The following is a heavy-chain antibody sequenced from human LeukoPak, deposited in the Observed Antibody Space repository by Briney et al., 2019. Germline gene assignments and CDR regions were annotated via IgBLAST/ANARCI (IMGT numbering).Heavy chain of an antibody. J-gene: IGHJ4*02. CDR1: GYTFTSYG. CDR3: QYYYDSSAYDY. V-gene: IGHV1-18*01. D-gene: IGHD3-22*01. Sequence: ASVKVSFKASGYTFTSYGISWVRQAPGQGLEWMGWISAYNGDTKYAQMLQGRVTMTRDTSMSTAYMELRSLRSDDTAVYYCQYYYDSSAYDYWGQGTLVTVSS. CDR2: ISAYNGDT.